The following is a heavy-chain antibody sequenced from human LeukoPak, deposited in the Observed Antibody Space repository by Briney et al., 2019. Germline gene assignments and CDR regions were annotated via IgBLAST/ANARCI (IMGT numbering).Heavy chain of an antibody. D-gene: IGHD1-14*01. Sequence: SSETLSLTCTVSGGSFSSSDYYWGWIRQPPGKGLEWIGSIYYSGTTYYNPSLKSRVTISVDTSKKQFSLKLRSVTAADTAVYYCARHEWGITNAFDIWGQGTMVTVSS. V-gene: IGHV4-39*01. CDR1: GGSFSSSDYY. CDR3: ARHEWGITNAFDI. CDR2: IYYSGTT. J-gene: IGHJ3*02.